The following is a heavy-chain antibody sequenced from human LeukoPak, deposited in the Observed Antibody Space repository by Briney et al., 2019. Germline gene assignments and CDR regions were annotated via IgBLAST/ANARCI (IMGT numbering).Heavy chain of an antibody. V-gene: IGHV3-11*01. CDR3: ARDYYDSSGYYYVNY. CDR1: GFTFSDYY. D-gene: IGHD3-22*01. J-gene: IGHJ4*02. CDR2: ISSSGSTI. Sequence: PGGSLRLSCAASGFTFSDYYMSWIRQAPGKGLEWVSYISSSGSTIYYADSVKGRFTISRDNAKNSLYLQMNSLRAEDTAVYYCARDYYDSSGYYYVNYWGQGTLVTVSS.